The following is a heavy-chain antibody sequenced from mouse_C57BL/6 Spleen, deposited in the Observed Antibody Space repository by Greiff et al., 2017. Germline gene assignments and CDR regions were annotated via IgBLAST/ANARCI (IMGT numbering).Heavy chain of an antibody. CDR2: IDPSDSYT. D-gene: IGHD2-5*01. Sequence: QVQLQQPGAELVMPGASVKLSCKASGYTFTSYWMHWVKQRPGQGLEWIGEIDPSDSYTNYNQKFKGKSTLTVDKSSSTAYMQLSSLTSEDSAVYYCARTPYYSNYGGAMDYWGQGTSVTVSS. J-gene: IGHJ4*01. CDR1: GYTFTSYW. V-gene: IGHV1-69*01. CDR3: ARTPYYSNYGGAMDY.